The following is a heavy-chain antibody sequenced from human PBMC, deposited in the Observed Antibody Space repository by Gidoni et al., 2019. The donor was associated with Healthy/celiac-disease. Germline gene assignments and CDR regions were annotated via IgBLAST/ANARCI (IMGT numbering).Heavy chain of an antibody. CDR2: IIPIFGTA. CDR3: AREGRGIAVAVADAFDI. Sequence: QVQLVQSGAEVQKPGSSVKVSCKASGGTFSSYAISWVRQAPGQGLEWMGGIIPIFGTANYAQKFQGRVTITADESTSTAYMELSSLRSEDTAVYYCAREGRGIAVAVADAFDIWGQGTMVTVSS. V-gene: IGHV1-69*01. D-gene: IGHD6-19*01. CDR1: GGTFSSYA. J-gene: IGHJ3*02.